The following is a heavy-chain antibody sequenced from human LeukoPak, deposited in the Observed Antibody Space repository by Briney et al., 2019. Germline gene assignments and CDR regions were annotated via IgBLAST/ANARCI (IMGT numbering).Heavy chain of an antibody. CDR1: GYTFTSYA. CDR3: ARDYCGGDCYSSYFQH. Sequence: ASVKVSCKASGYTFTSYAMHWVRQAPGQRLEWMGWINAGNGNTKYSQKFQGRVTITRDTSASTAYMELSSLRSEDTAVYYCARDYCGGDCYSSYFQHWGQGTLVTVSS. CDR2: INAGNGNT. D-gene: IGHD2-21*01. V-gene: IGHV1-3*01. J-gene: IGHJ1*01.